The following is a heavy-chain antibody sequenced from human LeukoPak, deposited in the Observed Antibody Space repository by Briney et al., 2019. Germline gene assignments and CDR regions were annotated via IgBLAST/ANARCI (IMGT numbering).Heavy chain of an antibody. CDR3: AKAGIGGSSLYYFDY. Sequence: GGSLRLSCAASGFTFSDYWMHWVRQAPGKGLVWVSRVNRDGSSTSYADSVKGRFTISRDNSKNTLYLQMNSLRAEDTAVYYCAKAGIGGSSLYYFDYWGQGTLVTVSS. CDR2: VNRDGSST. V-gene: IGHV3-74*01. J-gene: IGHJ4*02. D-gene: IGHD6-6*01. CDR1: GFTFSDYW.